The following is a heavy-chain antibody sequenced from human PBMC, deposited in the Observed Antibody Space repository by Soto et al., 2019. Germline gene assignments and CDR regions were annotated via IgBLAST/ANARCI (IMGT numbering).Heavy chain of an antibody. D-gene: IGHD2-2*01. CDR2: INHSGST. CDR1: GGSFSGYY. Sequence: PSETLSLTCAVYGGSFSGYYWSWIRQPPGKGLEWIGEINHSGSTNYNPSLKSRVTISVDTSKNQFSLKLRSVTAADTAVYYCARGAPPASVVPAAKGRYYYYMDVWGKGTTVTVSS. J-gene: IGHJ6*03. V-gene: IGHV4-34*01. CDR3: ARGAPPASVVPAAKGRYYYYMDV.